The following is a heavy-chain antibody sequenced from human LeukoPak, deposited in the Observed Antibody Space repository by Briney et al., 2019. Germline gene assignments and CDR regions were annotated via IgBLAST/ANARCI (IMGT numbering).Heavy chain of an antibody. V-gene: IGHV3-7*01. CDR1: GFPFSSYW. J-gene: IGHJ5*02. Sequence: GGSLRLSCVASGFPFSSYWMSWVRQAPGKGLEWVANIKQDGSEKYYVDSVKGRFTISRDNAKNSLYLQMNSLRAEDTAVYYCARDLDDYWSGSNWFDPWGQGTLVTVSS. CDR2: IKQDGSEK. CDR3: ARDLDDYWSGSNWFDP. D-gene: IGHD3-3*01.